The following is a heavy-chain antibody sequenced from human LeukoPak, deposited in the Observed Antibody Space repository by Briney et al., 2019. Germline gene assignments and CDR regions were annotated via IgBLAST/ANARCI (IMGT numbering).Heavy chain of an antibody. V-gene: IGHV3-23*01. CDR3: AKVPTPIVVPAALYFDC. CDR2: ISGSAHKI. J-gene: IGHJ4*02. D-gene: IGHD2-2*01. CDR1: GITFSNYA. Sequence: GGSLRLSCVASGITFSNYAVSWVRQAPEKGLDWVSVISGSAHKIRYADSVKGRFTISRDNSENIVYLQMNNLRVEDTAVYYCAKVPTPIVVPAALYFDCWGQGTLVTASS.